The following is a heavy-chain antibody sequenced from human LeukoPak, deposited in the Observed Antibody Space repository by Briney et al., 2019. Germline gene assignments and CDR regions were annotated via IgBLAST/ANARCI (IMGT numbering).Heavy chain of an antibody. CDR2: IRHDGTND. J-gene: IGHJ4*02. Sequence: PGGSLRLSCTASGLRFSTYGMHWVRQAPGKGLEWVAYIRHDGTNDHYADSVKGRFTISRDNPRNTLYLQMNSLRTEDTATYYCVKDPPSPDPYTNYLLDYWGQETLVTVSS. CDR3: VKDPPSPDPYTNYLLDY. CDR1: GLRFSTYG. D-gene: IGHD4-11*01. V-gene: IGHV3-30*02.